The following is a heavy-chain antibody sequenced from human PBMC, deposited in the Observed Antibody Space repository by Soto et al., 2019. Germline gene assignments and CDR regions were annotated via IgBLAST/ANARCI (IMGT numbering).Heavy chain of an antibody. Sequence: GGSLRLSCAASGFPFTKAWMTWVRQAPGKGLEWVFRIRSKTSSETREYPAPVKGRFTISRDDSKNMLYLEMNILKLEDNGVYYSTTDASTGIFCXWGQGTMVTVSX. CDR2: IRSKTSSETR. J-gene: IGHJ4*01. V-gene: IGHV3-15*01. D-gene: IGHD2-15*01. CDR3: TTDASTGIFCX. CDR1: GFPFTKAW.